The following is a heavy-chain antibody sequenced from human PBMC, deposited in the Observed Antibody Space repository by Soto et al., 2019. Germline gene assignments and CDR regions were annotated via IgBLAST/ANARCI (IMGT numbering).Heavy chain of an antibody. V-gene: IGHV4-59*01. CDR2: IYYSGST. Sequence: SLTCTVCVGSSSSYYWSCIRQPPGKGLEWIGYIYYSGSTNYNPSLKSRVTISVDTSKNQFSLKLSSVTAADTAVYYCARDGYNSLDYWGQGTMVTVSS. CDR1: VGSSSSYY. CDR3: ARDGYNSLDY. D-gene: IGHD5-12*01. J-gene: IGHJ4*02.